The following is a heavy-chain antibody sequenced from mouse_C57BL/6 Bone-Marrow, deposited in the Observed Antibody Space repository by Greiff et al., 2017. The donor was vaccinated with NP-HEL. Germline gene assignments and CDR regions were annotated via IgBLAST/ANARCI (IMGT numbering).Heavy chain of an antibody. CDR3: ARHVPYYGSSPYAMDY. V-gene: IGHV5-12*01. D-gene: IGHD1-1*01. J-gene: IGHJ4*01. CDR1: GFTFSDYY. CDR2: ISNGGGST. Sequence: EVMLVESGEGLVKPGGSLKLSCAASGFTFSDYYMYWVRQTPEKRLEWVAYISNGGGSTYYPDTVKGRFTISRDNAKNTLYLQMSRLKSEDTAMYYCARHVPYYGSSPYAMDYWGQGTSVTVSS.